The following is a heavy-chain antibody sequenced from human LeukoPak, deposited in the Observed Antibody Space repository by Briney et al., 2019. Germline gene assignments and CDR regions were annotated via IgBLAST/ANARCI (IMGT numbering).Heavy chain of an antibody. J-gene: IGHJ4*02. Sequence: PGGSLRLSCAASGFTFSNAWMSWVRQAPRKGLEWVGRIKSKTDGGTTDYAAPVKGRFTISRDDSKNTLYLQMNSLKTEDTAVYYCTTAPLWFGELANFDYWGQGTLVTVSS. CDR2: IKSKTDGGTT. D-gene: IGHD3-10*01. CDR3: TTAPLWFGELANFDY. CDR1: GFTFSNAW. V-gene: IGHV3-15*01.